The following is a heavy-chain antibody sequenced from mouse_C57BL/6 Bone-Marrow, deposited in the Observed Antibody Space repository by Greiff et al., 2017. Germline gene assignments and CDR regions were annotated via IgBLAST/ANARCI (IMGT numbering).Heavy chain of an antibody. V-gene: IGHV5-17*01. CDR1: GFTFSDYG. D-gene: IGHD1-1*01. CDR3: ARGIYYGSSQYYFDY. J-gene: IGHJ2*01. CDR2: ISSGSSTI. Sequence: VQLKESGGGLVKPGGSLKLSCAASGFTFSDYGMHWVRQAPEKGLEWVAYISSGSSTIYYADTVKGRFTISRDNAKNTLFLQMTSLRSEDTAMYYCARGIYYGSSQYYFDYWGQGTTLTVSS.